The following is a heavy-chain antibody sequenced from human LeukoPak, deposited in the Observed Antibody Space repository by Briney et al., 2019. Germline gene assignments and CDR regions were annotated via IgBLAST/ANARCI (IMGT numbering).Heavy chain of an antibody. J-gene: IGHJ4*02. Sequence: GGSLRLSCAASGFTFSKFWMTWVRQVPGKGLEWVATTKPDGSDKYYVDSVRGRFSISRDNAENSMYLQMSSLRAEDTAVYYCATPDREYWGQGILVTVSS. CDR1: GFTFSKFW. V-gene: IGHV3-7*01. CDR3: ATPDREY. CDR2: TKPDGSDK.